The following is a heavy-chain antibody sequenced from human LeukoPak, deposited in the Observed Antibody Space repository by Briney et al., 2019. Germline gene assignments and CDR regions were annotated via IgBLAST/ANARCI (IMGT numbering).Heavy chain of an antibody. CDR3: ARDPTVSVPDYFDY. CDR2: ISYDGGLQ. J-gene: IGHJ4*02. CDR1: GFSFNSYT. V-gene: IGHV3-30-3*01. Sequence: GGSLRLSCAASGFSFNSYTMHWVRQSPDKGLEWVAVISYDGGLQFYGDSVKGRFIISRDNSRNTLYLQMNSLGPEDTAEYYCARDPTVSVPDYFDYWGQGILVTVSS. D-gene: IGHD4-4*01.